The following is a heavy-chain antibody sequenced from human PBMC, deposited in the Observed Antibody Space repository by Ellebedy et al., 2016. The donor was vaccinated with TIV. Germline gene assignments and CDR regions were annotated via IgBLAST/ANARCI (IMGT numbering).Heavy chain of an antibody. V-gene: IGHV3-23*01. CDR3: AKMGGLTHSDWYFDF. CDR1: GFTFSCWT. D-gene: IGHD3-16*01. Sequence: GESLKISCAASGFTFSCWTLSWVRQAPGKGLEWVSGITNGGDSTYYADSVKGRFTISRDNSKNTLHLQMSSLRAEDTAVYYCAKMGGLTHSDWYFDFWGRGTLVTVSS. CDR2: ITNGGDST. J-gene: IGHJ2*01.